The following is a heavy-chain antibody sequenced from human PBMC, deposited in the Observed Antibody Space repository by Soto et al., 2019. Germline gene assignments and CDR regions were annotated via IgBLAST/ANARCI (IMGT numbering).Heavy chain of an antibody. CDR2: SYTSGST. CDR3: ATTLYYYRTRGFYYYFNY. D-gene: IGHD3-22*01. CDR1: GDSISSYY. J-gene: IGHJ4*02. V-gene: IGHV4-4*07. Sequence: SETLSLTCTVSGDSISSYYWSWIRQPAGKGLEWVGRSYTSGSTNYNPSLKSRVTMSLDTSKNQFSLKLTSVTAADTAVYYCATTLYYYRTRGFYYYFNYWGQGNLVTVSS.